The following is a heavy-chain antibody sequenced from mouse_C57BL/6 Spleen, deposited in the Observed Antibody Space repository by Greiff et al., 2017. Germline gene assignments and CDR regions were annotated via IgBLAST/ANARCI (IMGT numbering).Heavy chain of an antibody. V-gene: IGHV1-81*01. CDR3: ARDYGSSYTWFAY. J-gene: IGHJ3*01. Sequence: VQRVESGAELARPGASVKLSCKASGYTFTSYGISWVKQRTGQGLEWIGEIYPRSGNTYYNEKFKGKATLTADKSSSTAYVELRSLTSEDSAVYFCARDYGSSYTWFAYWGQGTLVTVSA. CDR1: GYTFTSYG. D-gene: IGHD1-1*01. CDR2: IYPRSGNT.